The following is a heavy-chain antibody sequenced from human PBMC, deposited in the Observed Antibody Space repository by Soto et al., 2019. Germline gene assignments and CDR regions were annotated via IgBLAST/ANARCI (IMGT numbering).Heavy chain of an antibody. D-gene: IGHD6-19*01. CDR2: ISYDGSNK. CDR3: ARDGAGCGMDD. Sequence: QVQLVESGGGVVQPGRSLRLSCAASGFTFSSYAMHWVRQAPGKGLEWVAVISYDGSNKYYADSVKGRFTISRDNSKNTLYLEMNSLRAEDTAVYYCARDGAGCGMDDWGQGTTVTVSS. J-gene: IGHJ6*02. V-gene: IGHV3-30-3*01. CDR1: GFTFSSYA.